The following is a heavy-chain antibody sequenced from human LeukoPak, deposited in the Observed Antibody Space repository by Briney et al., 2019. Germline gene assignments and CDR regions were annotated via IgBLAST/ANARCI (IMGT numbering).Heavy chain of an antibody. J-gene: IGHJ4*02. CDR2: IYYRGST. D-gene: IGHD5-18*01. CDR1: GGSISSYY. Sequence: PSETLSLTCTVSGGSISSYYWSWIRQPPGKGLEWIGYIYYRGSTNYNPSLKSRVTISVDTSKNQFSLKLSSVTAADTAVYYCARAIRIVDTEYYFDYWGQGTLVTVSS. CDR3: ARAIRIVDTEYYFDY. V-gene: IGHV4-59*01.